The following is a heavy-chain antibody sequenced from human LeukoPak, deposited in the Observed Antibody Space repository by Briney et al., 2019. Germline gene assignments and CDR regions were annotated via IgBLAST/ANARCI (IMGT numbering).Heavy chain of an antibody. CDR2: INTNTGNP. CDR3: ARELSDFWSGFAAHDAFDI. D-gene: IGHD3-3*01. V-gene: IGHV7-4-1*02. J-gene: IGHJ3*02. CDR1: GYTFTSYA. Sequence: ASVKVSCKASGYTFTSYAMNWVRQAPGQGLEGMGWINTNTGNPTYAQGFTGRFLFSLDTSVSTAYLQISSLKAEDTAVYYCARELSDFWSGFAAHDAFDIWGQGTMVTVSS.